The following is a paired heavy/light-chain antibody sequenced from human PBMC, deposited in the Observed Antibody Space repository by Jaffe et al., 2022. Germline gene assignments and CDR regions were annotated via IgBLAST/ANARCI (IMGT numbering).Heavy chain of an antibody. D-gene: IGHD1-1*01. CDR2: INSGDT. CDR3: ATERHGSGTIYLDY. CDR1: GFTFSHSA. Sequence: EVQLLESGGGLVQPGGSLRLSCAASGFTFSHSAVSWVRQAPGKGLQWVSAINSGDTYYADSVRGRFTISRDNSKNTLYLQMNSLRAEDTAIYYCATERHGSGTIYLDYWGHGTLVTVSS. J-gene: IGHJ4*01. V-gene: IGHV3-23*01.
Light chain of an antibody. CDR1: NIGGKN. CDR2: GNY. J-gene: IGLJ2*01. CDR3: QTFDRSTGWV. Sequence: SYELTQPLSVSVALGQTASITCGGNNIGGKNVHWYQQRPGQAPVVVIFGNYNRPSGVPERFSGSTSGNTATLTISRAQAGDEADYYCQTFDRSTGWVFGGGTKLTVL. V-gene: IGLV3-9*01.